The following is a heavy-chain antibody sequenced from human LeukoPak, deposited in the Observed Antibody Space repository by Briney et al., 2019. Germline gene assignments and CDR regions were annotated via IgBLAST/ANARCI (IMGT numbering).Heavy chain of an antibody. J-gene: IGHJ4*02. CDR2: IYTGGST. CDR1: GGSNSTGSYF. CDR3: ASPRTPHY. Sequence: SETLSLTCTVSGGSNSTGSYFWNWIRQPAGKGLEWIGHIYTGGSTTYNSSLKSRVIISVDTSKNQFSLKLSSVTAADTAVYYCASPRTPHYWGQGTLVTVSS. V-gene: IGHV4-61*09.